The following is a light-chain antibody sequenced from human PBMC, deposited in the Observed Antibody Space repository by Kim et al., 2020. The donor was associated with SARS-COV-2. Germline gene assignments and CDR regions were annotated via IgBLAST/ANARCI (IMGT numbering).Light chain of an antibody. CDR1: QSVSSN. CDR3: QQYNNWPPLT. V-gene: IGKV3-15*01. CDR2: GAS. Sequence: SPGERPTLSRRASQSVSSNLAWYQQKPGQAPRLLIYGASTRATGIPARFSGSGSGTEFTLTISSLQSEDFAVYYCQQYNNWPPLTFGGGTKVDIK. J-gene: IGKJ4*01.